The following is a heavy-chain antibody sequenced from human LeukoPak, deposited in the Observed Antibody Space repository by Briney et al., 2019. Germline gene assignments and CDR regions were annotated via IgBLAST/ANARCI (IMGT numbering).Heavy chain of an antibody. CDR3: ARPHNNSLDNAFDI. CDR2: IYTRGNT. D-gene: IGHD1/OR15-1a*01. J-gene: IGHJ3*02. Sequence: GALRLSCAASGFVVSDTFMSWFRPAPGKGLEWVSVIYTRGNTFYADSVKGRFTISRDNSENTLYLQMNNLRAEDTAVYYCARPHNNSLDNAFDIWGQGTWVTVSS. CDR1: GFVVSDTF. V-gene: IGHV3-53*01.